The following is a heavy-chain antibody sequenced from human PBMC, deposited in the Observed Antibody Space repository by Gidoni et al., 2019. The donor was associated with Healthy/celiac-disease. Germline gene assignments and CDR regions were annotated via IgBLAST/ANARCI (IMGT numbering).Heavy chain of an antibody. J-gene: IGHJ5*02. CDR1: GGSISSSSYY. Sequence: QLQLQESGPGLVKPSETLSLPCPVSGGSISSSSYYWGWIRQPPGKGLEWIGSIYYSGSTYYNPSLKSRVTISVDTSKNQFSLKLSSVTAADTAVYYCARGPVNYYGSGSRFDPWGQGTLVTVSS. D-gene: IGHD3-10*01. CDR2: IYYSGST. V-gene: IGHV4-39*01. CDR3: ARGPVNYYGSGSRFDP.